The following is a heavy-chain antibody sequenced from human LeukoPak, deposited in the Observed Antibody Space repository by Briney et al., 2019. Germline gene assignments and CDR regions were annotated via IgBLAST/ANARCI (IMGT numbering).Heavy chain of an antibody. CDR3: ARGMRGSYRSFDY. Sequence: GSLRLSCAASGFTFSSYAMSWVRQPPGKGLEWIGEINHSGSTNYNPSLKSRVTISVDTSKNQFSLKLSSVTAADTAVYYCARGMRGSYRSFDYWGQGTLVTVSS. CDR2: INHSGST. CDR1: GFTFSSYA. J-gene: IGHJ4*02. D-gene: IGHD1-26*01. V-gene: IGHV4-34*01.